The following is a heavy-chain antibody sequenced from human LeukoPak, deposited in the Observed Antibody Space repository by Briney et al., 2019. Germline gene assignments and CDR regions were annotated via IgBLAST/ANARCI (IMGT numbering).Heavy chain of an antibody. CDR1: GFNFNNAW. CDR2: IRSNAYGGAT. V-gene: IGHV3-15*07. D-gene: IGHD3-22*01. CDR3: TRGSNRDDSSDFVC. Sequence: GGSLRLSCAASGFNFNNAWMNWVRQAPGKGLEWVGRIRSNAYGGATESAAPVTGRFTISRDDSENTLYLQINSLKIEDTAVYYCTRGSNRDDSSDFVCWGQGTLVTVSS. J-gene: IGHJ4*02.